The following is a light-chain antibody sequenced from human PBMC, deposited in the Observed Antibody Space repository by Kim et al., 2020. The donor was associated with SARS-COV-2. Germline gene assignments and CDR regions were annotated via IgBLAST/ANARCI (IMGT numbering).Light chain of an antibody. CDR1: QTVFD. CDR3: QQYNNWPPYT. J-gene: IGKJ2*01. V-gene: IGKV3-15*01. Sequence: EIIMTQSPATLSVSPWERATLSCRASQTVFDLAWYQQKPGQAPRLLIYATSTRVPGIPARFSGSGSGTEFTLTISSLQSEDFAVYYCQQYNNWPPYTFGQGTKLEI. CDR2: ATS.